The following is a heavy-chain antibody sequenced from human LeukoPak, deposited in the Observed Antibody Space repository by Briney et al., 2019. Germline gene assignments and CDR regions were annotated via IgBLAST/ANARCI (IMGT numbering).Heavy chain of an antibody. J-gene: IGHJ4*02. Sequence: PSETLSLTCTVSGGSISSSSYYWGWIRQPPGKGLEWIGSIYYSGSTYYNPSLKSRVTISVDTSKNQFSLKLSSVTAADTAVYYCARRTYIYGDCVPGSVYWGQGTLVTVSS. CDR1: GGSISSSSYY. V-gene: IGHV4-39*01. D-gene: IGHD4-17*01. CDR3: ARRTYIYGDCVPGSVY. CDR2: IYYSGST.